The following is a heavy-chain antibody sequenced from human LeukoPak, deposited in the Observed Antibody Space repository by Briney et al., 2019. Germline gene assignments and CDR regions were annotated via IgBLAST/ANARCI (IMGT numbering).Heavy chain of an antibody. CDR3: AKDESAGDYNFDY. CDR2: IWYDGSNK. D-gene: IGHD4-17*01. V-gene: IGHV3-30*02. Sequence: GGSLRLSCAASGFTFSSHGMHWVRQAPGKGLEWVAVIWYDGSNKYYADSVKGRFTISRDNSKNTLYLQVNSLRAEDTAVYYCAKDESAGDYNFDYWGQGTLVTVSS. CDR1: GFTFSSHG. J-gene: IGHJ4*02.